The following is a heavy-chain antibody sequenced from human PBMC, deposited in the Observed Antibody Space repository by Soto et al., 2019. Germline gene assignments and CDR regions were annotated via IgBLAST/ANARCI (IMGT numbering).Heavy chain of an antibody. CDR2: ISYDGRNK. V-gene: IGHV3-30*18. Sequence: PGGSLRLSCAASGFTFSSYGMHWVRQTPGKGLEWVAVISYDGRNKDYADSVKGRFTISRDNSRNTLYLQMNSLRAEDTAMYYCAKPDYHGMYYFYGMDVWGQGSTVTVSS. J-gene: IGHJ6*02. CDR3: AKPDYHGMYYFYGMDV. CDR1: GFTFSSYG. D-gene: IGHD3-10*01.